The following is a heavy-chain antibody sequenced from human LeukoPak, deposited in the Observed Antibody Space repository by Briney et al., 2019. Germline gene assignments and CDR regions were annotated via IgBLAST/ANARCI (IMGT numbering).Heavy chain of an antibody. CDR3: AKDGFRSHIVATGRGLLSY. CDR2: IRYDGSNK. V-gene: IGHV3-30*02. J-gene: IGHJ4*02. D-gene: IGHD5-12*01. Sequence: PGGSLRLSCAASGFTFSSYGMHWVRQAPGKGLEWVAFIRYDGSNKYYADSVKGRFTISRDNSKNTLYLQMNSLRAEDTAVYYCAKDGFRSHIVATGRGLLSYWGQGTLVTVSS. CDR1: GFTFSSYG.